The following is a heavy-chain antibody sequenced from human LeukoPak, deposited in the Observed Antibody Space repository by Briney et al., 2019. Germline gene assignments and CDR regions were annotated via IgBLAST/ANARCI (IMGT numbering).Heavy chain of an antibody. V-gene: IGHV1-2*02. CDR3: ARVEGSAATTGD. D-gene: IGHD1-7*01. CDR2: ISPKSGGT. J-gene: IGHJ4*02. CDR1: GYTFTDYY. Sequence: ASVNVSCKASGYTFTDYYIHWVRQAPGQGPEWMGWISPKSGGTIYAQKFRGRFTMTRDTSIVTAYMELSSLRMDDTAVYYCARVEGSAATTGDWGQGTLVTVS.